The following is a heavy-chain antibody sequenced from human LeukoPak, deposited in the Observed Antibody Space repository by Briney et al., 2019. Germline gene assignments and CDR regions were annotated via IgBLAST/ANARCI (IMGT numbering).Heavy chain of an antibody. Sequence: GGSLRLSCAASGFTVSSNYMSWVRQAPGKGLEWVATSYSGNTTYCADSVRGRFTISRDKSKNRLHLQMNSLRAEDTAVYYCATYSSGRRGYYFDSWGQGTLVTVSS. CDR1: GFTVSSNY. V-gene: IGHV3-66*01. CDR3: ATYSSGRRGYYFDS. D-gene: IGHD6-19*01. CDR2: SYSGNTT. J-gene: IGHJ4*02.